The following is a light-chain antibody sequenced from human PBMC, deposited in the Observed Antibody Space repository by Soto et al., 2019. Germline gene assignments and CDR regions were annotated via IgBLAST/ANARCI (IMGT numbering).Light chain of an antibody. CDR2: NVS. Sequence: EIVMAQSPGTLSSSPGERATISCRACQNVGSSSLAWYQHKPRQAPRLLIFNVSSLDTGVPARFSGSGSGTEFTLTISSLEPEDFAAYYCQQYNSSPRTFGQGTKVEIQ. CDR1: QNVGSSS. V-gene: IGKV3-20*01. J-gene: IGKJ1*01. CDR3: QQYNSSPRT.